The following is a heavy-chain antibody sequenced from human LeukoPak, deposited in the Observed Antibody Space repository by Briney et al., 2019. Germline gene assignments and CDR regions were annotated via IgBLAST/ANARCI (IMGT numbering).Heavy chain of an antibody. V-gene: IGHV3-43*01. J-gene: IGHJ1*01. CDR1: GFTFDDYA. D-gene: IGHD6-13*01. CDR3: AKDIGGSSSSWYFFQH. Sequence: GGSLRLSCAASGFTFDDYAMHWVRQAPGKGLEWVSLISWDGGSTYYADSVKGRFTISRDNSKNSLYLQMNSLRTEDTALYYCAKDIGGSSSSWYFFQHWGQGTLVTVSS. CDR2: ISWDGGST.